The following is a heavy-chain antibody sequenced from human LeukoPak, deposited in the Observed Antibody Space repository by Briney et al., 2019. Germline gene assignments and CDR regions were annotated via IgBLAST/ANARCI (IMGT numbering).Heavy chain of an antibody. CDR1: GFTFSSYG. Sequence: GRSLRLSCAASGFTFSSYGMHWVRQAPGKGLEWVAVIWYDGSNKYYADSVKGRFTISRDNSKNTLYLQMNSLRAEDTAVYYCVRGDSGYPDYWGQGTLVTVSS. D-gene: IGHD5-12*01. J-gene: IGHJ4*02. V-gene: IGHV3-33*01. CDR3: VRGDSGYPDY. CDR2: IWYDGSNK.